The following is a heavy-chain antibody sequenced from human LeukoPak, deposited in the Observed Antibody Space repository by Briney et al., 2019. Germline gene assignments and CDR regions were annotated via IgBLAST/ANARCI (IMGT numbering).Heavy chain of an antibody. CDR1: GGSISSGSYY. J-gene: IGHJ3*02. D-gene: IGHD3-9*01. Sequence: SETLSLTCTVSGGSISSGSYYWSWIRQPAGKGLEWIGRIYTSGSTNYNPSLKSRVTISVDTSKNQFSLKLSSVTAADTAVYYCARYYDIHDAFDIWGQGTMVTVSS. CDR2: IYTSGST. V-gene: IGHV4-61*02. CDR3: ARYYDIHDAFDI.